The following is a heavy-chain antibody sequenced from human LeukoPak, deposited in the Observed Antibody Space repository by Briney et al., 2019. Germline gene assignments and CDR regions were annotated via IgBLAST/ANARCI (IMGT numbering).Heavy chain of an antibody. Sequence: KPSETLSLTCAVYGGSFSGYYWSWIRQPPGKGLEWIGEINHSGSTNYNPSLKSRVTISVDTSKNQFSLKPSSVTAADTAVYYCAREAVVVAASEYYYYMDVWGKGTTVTISS. CDR1: GGSFSGYY. V-gene: IGHV4-34*01. J-gene: IGHJ6*03. CDR3: AREAVVVAASEYYYYMDV. D-gene: IGHD2-15*01. CDR2: INHSGST.